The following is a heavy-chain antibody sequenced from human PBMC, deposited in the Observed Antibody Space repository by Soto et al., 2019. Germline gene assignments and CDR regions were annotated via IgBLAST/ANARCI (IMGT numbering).Heavy chain of an antibody. D-gene: IGHD6-13*01. CDR3: AAVFEYQLVYCDN. V-gene: IGHV1-69*01. CDR1: GGIFFTHA. J-gene: IGHJ4*02. CDR2: IIPLFGSP. Sequence: QVQLEQSGADIKKPGSSVKVSCKTSGGIFFTHAVSWVRQAPGQGLEWVGGIIPLFGSPQYAQKFQDRVTITADESTSTVYMELSSLRSEDTGVFYWAAVFEYQLVYCDNWGQGTLITVSS.